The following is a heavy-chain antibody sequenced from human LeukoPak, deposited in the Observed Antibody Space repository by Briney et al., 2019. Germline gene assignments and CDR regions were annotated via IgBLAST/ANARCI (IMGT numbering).Heavy chain of an antibody. CDR1: GFNLSYFQ. CDR2: ISSSGSTI. V-gene: IGHV3-11*01. J-gene: IGHJ5*02. Sequence: GSLRLSCAASGFNLSYFQISLVRQAPGEGPGWGSYISSSGSTIYYADSVKGRFTISRDNAKNSLYLQMNSLRAEDTAVYYCARGLYSSGWYYVDPWGQGTLVTVSS. D-gene: IGHD6-19*01. CDR3: ARGLYSSGWYYVDP.